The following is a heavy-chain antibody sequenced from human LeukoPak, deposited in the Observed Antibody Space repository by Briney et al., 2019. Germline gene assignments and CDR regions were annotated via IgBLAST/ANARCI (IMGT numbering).Heavy chain of an antibody. CDR3: GRHRSGSGTYFIDY. Sequence: GGSLRLSCVVSGFTFSSYSMIWVRQAPGKGLQWVANMKKDGSETKYVESVKGRFTISRDNAKNSLYLQMNSLRAEHTAVYYCGRHRSGSGTYFIDYWGQGTLVSVSS. D-gene: IGHD3-10*01. V-gene: IGHV3-7*01. CDR1: GFTFSSYS. CDR2: MKKDGSET. J-gene: IGHJ4*02.